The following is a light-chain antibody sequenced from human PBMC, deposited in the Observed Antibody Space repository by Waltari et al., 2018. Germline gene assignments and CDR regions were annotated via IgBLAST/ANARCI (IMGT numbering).Light chain of an antibody. CDR1: STDIGVYNY. CDR2: EVS. CDR3: ASFAGSNTL. Sequence: QSALTQPPSASGSPGQSVTISCTGTSTDIGVYNYVSWYQQHPGQAPKLLIYEVSERPSGCPARFSGSKSGITASLTVFGLQTEDEADYYCASFAGSNTLFGGGTKLTVL. V-gene: IGLV2-8*01. J-gene: IGLJ2*01.